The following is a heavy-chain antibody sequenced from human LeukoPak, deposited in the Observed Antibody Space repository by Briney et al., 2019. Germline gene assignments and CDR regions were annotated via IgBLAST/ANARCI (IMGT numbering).Heavy chain of an antibody. V-gene: IGHV4-34*01. CDR1: SGSFSGYY. J-gene: IGHJ6*03. CDR2: INHSGST. Sequence: SETLSLTCAVYSGSFSGYYWSWIRQPPGKGLEWIGEINHSGSTNYSPSLKSRVTLSVDTSKNQFSLKLNSVNAADTAVYYCARHSDPYDYIWGTYRDYYYMDVWAKGTTVTISS. D-gene: IGHD3-16*02. CDR3: ARHSDPYDYIWGTYRDYYYMDV.